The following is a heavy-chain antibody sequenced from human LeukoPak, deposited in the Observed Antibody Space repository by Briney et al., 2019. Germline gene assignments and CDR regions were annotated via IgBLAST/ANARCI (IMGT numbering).Heavy chain of an antibody. CDR3: ATEKDSAYGSGSSIDY. CDR2: FNSDGITT. CDR1: GFTFSTYW. Sequence: GGSLRLSCAASGFTFSTYWMHWVRQAPGKGLVWVSRFNSDGITTSYADSVKGRFTISRDNSKNTLYLQMNSLRAEDTAVYYCATEKDSAYGSGSSIDYWGQGTLVTVSS. V-gene: IGHV3-74*01. J-gene: IGHJ4*02. D-gene: IGHD3-10*01.